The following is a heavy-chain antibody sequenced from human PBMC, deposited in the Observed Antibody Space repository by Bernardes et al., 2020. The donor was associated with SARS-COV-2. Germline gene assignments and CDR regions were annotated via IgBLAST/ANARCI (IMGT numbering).Heavy chain of an antibody. V-gene: IGHV3-33*01. CDR2: IWYDGRNQ. CDR3: ARSQFYYDSSGYLTQDAFDI. D-gene: IGHD3-22*01. CDR1: GFTFSSYG. Sequence: GGSLRLSCAASGFTFSSYGLHWVRQAPGKGLAWVAVIWYDGRNQYYADSVKGRFTISRDKSKNTLYLQMNSLRAEDTAVYHCARSQFYYDSSGYLTQDAFDIWGKGTMVTVSS. J-gene: IGHJ3*02.